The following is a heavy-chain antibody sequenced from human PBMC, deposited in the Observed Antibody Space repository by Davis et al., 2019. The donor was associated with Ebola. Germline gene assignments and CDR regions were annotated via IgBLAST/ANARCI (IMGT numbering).Heavy chain of an antibody. D-gene: IGHD4-23*01. CDR2: ISSSASYK. Sequence: GESLKISCAASGFTFDDYGMSWVRQAPGKGPEWVSSISSSASYKNYADSVKGRFTISRDDAKKSLYLQMDSLRAEDTAVYYCAQQLGDYGGNALRYWGQGTLVTVSS. CDR1: GFTFDDYG. V-gene: IGHV3-11*06. CDR3: AQQLGDYGGNALRY. J-gene: IGHJ4*02.